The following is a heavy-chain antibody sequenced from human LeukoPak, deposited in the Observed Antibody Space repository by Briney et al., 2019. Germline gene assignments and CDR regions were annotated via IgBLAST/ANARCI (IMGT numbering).Heavy chain of an antibody. Sequence: GGSLRLSCPASGFTFSDYYMSWIRQAPGKGLEWLSYISRSGSHTPYADSVKGRFTVSRDNAKNSLSLELNSLRVDDTAIYYCARVGSTAEAGAPDFWGQGTLVTVSS. CDR2: ISRSGSHT. CDR1: GFTFSDYY. V-gene: IGHV3-11*06. CDR3: ARVGSTAEAGAPDF. D-gene: IGHD6-13*01. J-gene: IGHJ4*02.